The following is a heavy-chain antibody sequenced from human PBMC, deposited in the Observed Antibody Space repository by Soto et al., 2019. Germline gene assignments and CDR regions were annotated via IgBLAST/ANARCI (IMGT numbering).Heavy chain of an antibody. Sequence: PSETLSLTCTVSGGSISSYYWSWIRQPPGKGLEWIGYIYHSGSTNYNPSLKSRVTISVDTSKNQFSLKLSSVTAADTAVYYCAREATEVGGMDVWGQGTTVTVSS. CDR3: AREATEVGGMDV. CDR1: GGSISSYY. J-gene: IGHJ6*02. CDR2: IYHSGST. V-gene: IGHV4-59*12.